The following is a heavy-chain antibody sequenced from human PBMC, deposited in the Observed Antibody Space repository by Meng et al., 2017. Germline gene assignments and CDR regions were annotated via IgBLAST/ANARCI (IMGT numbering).Heavy chain of an antibody. CDR2: IVYSGST. CDR1: GVSSGSGIYY. J-gene: IGHJ4*02. CDR3: ARDVGGDYETLFDY. V-gene: IGHV4-61*01. Sequence: GQALVAPMETVSRAGTVSGVSSGSGIYYGSWIRQPPGKGLEWVGDIVYSGSTTYNPSLKTRVTISVDTSKNQFSLKLTSVTAADTAVYFCARDVGGDYETLFDYWGQGTLVTVSS. D-gene: IGHD4-17*01.